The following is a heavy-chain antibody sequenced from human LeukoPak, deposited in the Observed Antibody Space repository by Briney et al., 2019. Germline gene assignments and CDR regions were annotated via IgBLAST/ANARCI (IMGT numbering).Heavy chain of an antibody. CDR1: GGSFSAYY. J-gene: IGHJ4*02. V-gene: IGHV4-59*10. Sequence: SETLSLTCAVYGGSFSAYYWSWIRQPAGRVLEWIGRFYTSGSTNYNPSLKSRVTISVDTSKNQFSLKLNSVTAANTAVYYCARGRDGYNFLNRGEYYYFDYWGQGTLVTVSS. D-gene: IGHD5-24*01. CDR3: ARGRDGYNFLNRGEYYYFDY. CDR2: FYTSGST.